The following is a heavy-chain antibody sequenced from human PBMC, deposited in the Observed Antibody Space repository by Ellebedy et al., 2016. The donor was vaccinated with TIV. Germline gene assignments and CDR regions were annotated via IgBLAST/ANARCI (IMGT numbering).Heavy chain of an antibody. CDR3: ARGGGRHVDYYYMDV. J-gene: IGHJ6*03. CDR2: IYTSGST. D-gene: IGHD3-16*01. Sequence: SETLSLXXTVSGGSISSGSYYWSWIRQPAGKGLEWIGRIYTSGSTNYNPSLKSRVTMSVDTSKNQFSLKLSSVTAADTAVYYCARGGGRHVDYYYMDVWGKGTAVTVSS. V-gene: IGHV4-61*02. CDR1: GGSISSGSYY.